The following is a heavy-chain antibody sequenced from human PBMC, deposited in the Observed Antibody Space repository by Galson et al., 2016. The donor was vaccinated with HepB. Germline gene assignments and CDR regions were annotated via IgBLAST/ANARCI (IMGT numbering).Heavy chain of an antibody. J-gene: IGHJ6*02. CDR2: IWYDRGKE. D-gene: IGHD6-6*01. Sequence: SLRLSCAASEFTFSHYGMHWVRQAPGKGLEWVAVIWYDRGKEYYTESVKGRFTISRDNSKNTLYLEMNTLRVEDTAVYLCARGSSSRSIYYYYYYTMDVWGQGTTVTVSS. CDR3: ARGSSSRSIYYYYYYTMDV. CDR1: EFTFSHYG. V-gene: IGHV3-33*01.